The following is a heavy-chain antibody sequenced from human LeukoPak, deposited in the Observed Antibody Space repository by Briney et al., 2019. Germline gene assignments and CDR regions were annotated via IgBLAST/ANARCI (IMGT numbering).Heavy chain of an antibody. D-gene: IGHD1-14*01. J-gene: IGHJ4*02. V-gene: IGHV4-39*01. Sequence: SETLSLTCTVSGGSVSISAYHWGWIRQPPGKGLEWIGSIYYSGTTIYNPSLESRVTVAIDTSKDQFSLKLTSVTAADTAVYYCARLQFNGNKPRQCDYWGQGTLVTVSS. CDR1: GGSVSISAYH. CDR2: IYYSGTT. CDR3: ARLQFNGNKPRQCDY.